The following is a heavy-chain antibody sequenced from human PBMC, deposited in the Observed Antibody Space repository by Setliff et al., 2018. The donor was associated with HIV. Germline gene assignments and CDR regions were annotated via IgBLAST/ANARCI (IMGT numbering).Heavy chain of an antibody. V-gene: IGHV4-4*08. Sequence: PSETLSLTCTVSHGSISPFYWSWIRQPPGKGLEWIGYIYTSGSTNYNPSLKSRVTISVDTSKNQFSLKLSSVTAADTAMYYCARHGASYYMDVWGTGTTVTVSS. CDR1: HGSISPFY. J-gene: IGHJ6*03. CDR3: ARHGASYYMDV. D-gene: IGHD3-16*01. CDR2: IYTSGST.